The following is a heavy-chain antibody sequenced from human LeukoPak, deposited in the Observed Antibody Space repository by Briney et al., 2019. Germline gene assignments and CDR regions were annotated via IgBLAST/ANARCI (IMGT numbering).Heavy chain of an antibody. J-gene: IGHJ4*02. D-gene: IGHD5-18*01. Sequence: ASVKVSCKVSGYTLTELSMHWVRQAPGQGLEWVGRINPNSGGTNYAQKFQGRVTMTRDTSVSTAYMELSRLTFDDTAVYYCARKDLSGYSSLDYWGQGTLVTVSS. V-gene: IGHV1-2*06. CDR3: ARKDLSGYSSLDY. CDR1: GYTLTELS. CDR2: INPNSGGT.